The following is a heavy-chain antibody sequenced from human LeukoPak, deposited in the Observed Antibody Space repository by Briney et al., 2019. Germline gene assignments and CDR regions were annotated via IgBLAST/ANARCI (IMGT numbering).Heavy chain of an antibody. V-gene: IGHV4-59*12. J-gene: IGHJ4*02. CDR2: IYYSGST. D-gene: IGHD6-13*01. CDR3: ARASSSWYYFDY. CDR1: GGSISSYY. Sequence: SETLSLTCTVSGGSISSYYWSWIRQPPGKGLEWIGYIYYSGSTNYNPSLKSRVTISVDTSKNQFSLKLSSVTAADTAVYYCARASSSWYYFDYWGQGTLVTVSS.